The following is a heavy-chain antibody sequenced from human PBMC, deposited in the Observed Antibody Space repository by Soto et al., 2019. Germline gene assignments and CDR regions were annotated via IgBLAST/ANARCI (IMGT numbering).Heavy chain of an antibody. J-gene: IGHJ6*02. D-gene: IGHD6-13*01. Sequence: GASVKVSCKASGYTFTGYYMHWVRQAPGQGLERMGWINPNSGGTNYAQKFQGWVTMTRDTSISTAYMELSRLRSDDTAVYYCARVGIAAADTNYYYGMDVWGQGTTVTVSS. V-gene: IGHV1-2*04. CDR3: ARVGIAAADTNYYYGMDV. CDR1: GYTFTGYY. CDR2: INPNSGGT.